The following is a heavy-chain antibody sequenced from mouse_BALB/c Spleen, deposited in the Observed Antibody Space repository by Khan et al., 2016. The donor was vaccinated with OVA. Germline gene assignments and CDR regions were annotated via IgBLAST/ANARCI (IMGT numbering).Heavy chain of an antibody. CDR1: GYSFSNYW. J-gene: IGHJ3*01. CDR2: NLPGSGNT. V-gene: IGHV1-9*01. Sequence: VQLQESGDELMKPGASVKISCKATGYSFSNYWIEWLKQRPGHGLEWIGENLPGSGNTNYNETFKGKATFTADTSSNPDYWQLSSLTSEDSAVNYDAPNWFWFAYWGQGTLVTVSA. D-gene: IGHD4-1*01. CDR3: APNWFWFAY.